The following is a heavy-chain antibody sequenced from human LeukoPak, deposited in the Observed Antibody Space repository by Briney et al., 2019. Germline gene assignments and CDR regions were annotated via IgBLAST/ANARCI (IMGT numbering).Heavy chain of an antibody. CDR2: IAPYEGDT. V-gene: IGHV1-18*01. D-gene: IGHD3-9*01. CDR3: ASNFIRTGYFGEYYLH. CDR1: GYTLGAYG. Sequence: ASVKVSCKVSGYTLGAYGLSWVRQAPDQGLEWLGWIAPYEGDTQYTPKLQDRIILTADTATTTVYMELRSLRIDDTAVYYCASNFIRTGYFGEYYLHWGQGTQVVVSS. J-gene: IGHJ1*01.